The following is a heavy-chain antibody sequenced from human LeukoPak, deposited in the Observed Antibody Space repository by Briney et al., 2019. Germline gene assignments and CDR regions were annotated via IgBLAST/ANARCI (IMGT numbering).Heavy chain of an antibody. V-gene: IGHV5-51*01. J-gene: IGHJ4*02. CDR1: GYSFTTYW. CDR3: AATYSSPSGPMDY. Sequence: GESLKISCKGSGYSFTTYWIGWVRQMPGKGLEWMGIFYPGDSDTTYSPSFQGQVTISADKSISTAYLQWSSLKASDTAMYYCAATYSSPSGPMDYWGQGTLVTVSS. CDR2: FYPGDSDT. D-gene: IGHD6-6*01.